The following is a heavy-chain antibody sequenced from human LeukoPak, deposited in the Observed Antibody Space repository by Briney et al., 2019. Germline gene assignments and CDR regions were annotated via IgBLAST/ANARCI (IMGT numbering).Heavy chain of an antibody. CDR3: ARITVTTDWDAFVI. D-gene: IGHD4-17*01. Sequence: SETLSLTCTVSGGSISSYYWSWIRQPAGKGLESIGHISTSGSTNYNPSLKSRVTMSVDTSKNQFSLKLSSVTAADTAVYYCARITVTTDWDAFVIWGQGTMVTVSS. V-gene: IGHV4-4*07. J-gene: IGHJ3*02. CDR1: GGSISSYY. CDR2: ISTSGST.